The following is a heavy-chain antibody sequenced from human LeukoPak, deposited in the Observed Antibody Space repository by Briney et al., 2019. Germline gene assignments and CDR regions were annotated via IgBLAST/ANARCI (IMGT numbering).Heavy chain of an antibody. CDR1: GYTFTAYY. Sequence: ASVKVSCKASGYTFTAYYLQWVRLAPGQGLEWMGWINPKSGGTEYAQRFQGRVTMTRDTSISTAYMELSMLRSDDTAVYYCARDHCSANSCYEDYYNGLDVWGQGTTVTVSS. V-gene: IGHV1-2*02. CDR2: INPKSGGT. CDR3: ARDHCSANSCYEDYYNGLDV. D-gene: IGHD2-2*01. J-gene: IGHJ6*02.